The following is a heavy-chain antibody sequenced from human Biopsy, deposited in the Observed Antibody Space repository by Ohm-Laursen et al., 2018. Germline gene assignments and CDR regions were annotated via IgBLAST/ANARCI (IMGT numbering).Heavy chain of an antibody. CDR1: DGSINDYF. V-gene: IGHV4-4*07. CDR3: VKQWGGYNFDS. Sequence: GTLSLTCHVSDGSINDYFWSWVRQPAGKGLEWIGRVFRNEATNYNPSLKGRVTMSIDRSKSQFSLTLRSVTADDTAVYYCVKQWGGYNFDSWGQGTLVTVSS. D-gene: IGHD1-14*01. CDR2: VFRNEAT. J-gene: IGHJ5*01.